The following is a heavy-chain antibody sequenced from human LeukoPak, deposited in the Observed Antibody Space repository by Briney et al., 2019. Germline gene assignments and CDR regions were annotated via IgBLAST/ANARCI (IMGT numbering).Heavy chain of an antibody. D-gene: IGHD6-25*01. V-gene: IGHV4-4*07. CDR3: ASKTSSGIFDI. Sequence: PSGTLSLTCNVSGASISSSYWNWIRQPAGKGLEWIGIIYTNGGTKYHPSLKSRVTMSVDRSKNQFSLKLTSVTAADTAVYYCASKTSSGIFDIWGQGTKVTVSS. CDR1: GASISSSY. CDR2: IYTNGGT. J-gene: IGHJ3*02.